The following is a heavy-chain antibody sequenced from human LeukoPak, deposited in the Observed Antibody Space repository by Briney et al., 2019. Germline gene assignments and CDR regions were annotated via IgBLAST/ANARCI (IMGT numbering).Heavy chain of an antibody. J-gene: IGHJ4*02. CDR1: GVTFSDYW. CDR3: GCSGF. D-gene: IGHD2-15*01. Sequence: GGSLRLSCVASGVTFSDYWVNWVRQAPGKRLEWVANIKPDGSDKYYVDSVKGRFSISRDNAKSSLFLQMNSLTAADTAVYYCGCSGFWGRGILVTVSS. CDR2: IKPDGSDK. V-gene: IGHV3-7*05.